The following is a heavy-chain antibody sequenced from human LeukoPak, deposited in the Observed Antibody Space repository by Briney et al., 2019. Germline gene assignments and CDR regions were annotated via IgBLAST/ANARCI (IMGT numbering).Heavy chain of an antibody. CDR3: AKDIGPPNYDILTGSDY. CDR2: ISWNSGSI. D-gene: IGHD3-9*01. CDR1: GFTFDDYA. V-gene: IGHV3-9*01. Sequence: PGGSLRLSCAASGFTFDDYAMHWVRQAPGKGLEWVSGISWNSGSIGYADSVKGRFTISRDNAKNSLYLQMNSLRAEDTALYYCAKDIGPPNYDILTGSDYWGQGTLVTVSS. J-gene: IGHJ4*02.